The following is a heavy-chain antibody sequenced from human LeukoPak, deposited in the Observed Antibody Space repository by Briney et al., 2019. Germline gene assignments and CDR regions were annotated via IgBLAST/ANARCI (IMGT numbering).Heavy chain of an antibody. D-gene: IGHD2-2*02. CDR2: IYHSGST. J-gene: IGHJ4*02. CDR3: ARLVRVVPAAIVY. V-gene: IGHV4-38-2*02. Sequence: SETLSLTCTVSGYSISSGYYWGWIRQPPGKGLEWIGSIYHSGSTYYNPSLKSRVTISVDTSKNQFSLELSSVTAADTAVYYCARLVRVVPAAIVYWGQGTLVTVSS. CDR1: GYSISSGYY.